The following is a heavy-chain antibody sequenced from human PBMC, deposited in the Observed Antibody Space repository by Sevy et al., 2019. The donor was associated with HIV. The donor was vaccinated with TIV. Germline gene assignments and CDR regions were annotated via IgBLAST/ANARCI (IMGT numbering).Heavy chain of an antibody. CDR2: IISSGALV. D-gene: IGHD2-8*02. CDR3: ARAGDDYCTESDCNKNWFDP. J-gene: IGHJ5*02. CDR1: GFTFSDYY. V-gene: IGHV3-11*01. Sequence: GGSLRLSCAASGFTFSDYYMGWFRQAPGKGLEWVSYIISSGALVFYADSVEGRFTISRDNAKNSLFLQMNSLRAEDTAIYYCARAGDDYCTESDCNKNWFDPWGQGTLVTVSS.